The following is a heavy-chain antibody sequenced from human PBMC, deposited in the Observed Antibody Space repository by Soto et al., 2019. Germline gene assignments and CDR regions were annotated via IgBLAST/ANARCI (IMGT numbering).Heavy chain of an antibody. CDR1: GYTFSDHD. D-gene: IGHD1-1*01. V-gene: IGHV1-8*01. Sequence: QVQLVQSGAEVKKPGASVKVSCKASGYTFSDHDINWVRQASGQGPEWLGWMNPNSGDTGYPQNIKVRVNMTRDLTKRTAYMEVSSLRSEDTAVYYCARVGGNWNDGYFDYWSQGTLVTVSS. J-gene: IGHJ4*02. CDR3: ARVGGNWNDGYFDY. CDR2: MNPNSGDT.